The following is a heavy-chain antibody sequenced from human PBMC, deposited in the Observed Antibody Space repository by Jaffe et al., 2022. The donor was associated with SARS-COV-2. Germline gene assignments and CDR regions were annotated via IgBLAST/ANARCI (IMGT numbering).Heavy chain of an antibody. J-gene: IGHJ4*02. D-gene: IGHD6-13*01. V-gene: IGHV3-23*04. CDR3: AKGPEAGYSTSWFDY. CDR2: ITAGGAGT. CDR1: GFTFSNYA. Sequence: EVQLVESGGGLGQPGGSLRLSCAASGFTFSNYAMNWVRQAPGKGLEWVSTITAGGAGTYYAGSVKGRFTISRDNSKNTLFLQINSLRAEDAAVFYCAKGPEAGYSTSWFDYWGQGTLVTVSS.